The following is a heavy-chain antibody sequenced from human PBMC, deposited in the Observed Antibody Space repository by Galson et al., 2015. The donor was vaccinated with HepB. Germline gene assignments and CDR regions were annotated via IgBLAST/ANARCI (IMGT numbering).Heavy chain of an antibody. Sequence: SVKVSCKASGGTFSRYAISWVRQAPGQGLEWMGGIIPIFGTANYAQKFQGRVTITADESTSTAYMELSSLRSEDTAVYYCARDLIKTGGSYGSGTPAYYYGMDVWGQGTTVTVSS. CDR3: ARDLIKTGGSYGSGTPAYYYGMDV. CDR2: IIPIFGTA. V-gene: IGHV1-69*13. CDR1: GGTFSRYA. D-gene: IGHD3-10*01. J-gene: IGHJ6*02.